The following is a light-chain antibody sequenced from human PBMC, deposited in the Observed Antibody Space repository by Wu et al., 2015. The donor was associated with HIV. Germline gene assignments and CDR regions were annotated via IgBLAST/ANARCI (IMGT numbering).Light chain of an antibody. J-gene: IGKJ1*01. Sequence: EIVLTQSPGTLSLSPGERATLSCRASQSISNNYLAWYQQKPGQAPRVLIYGASSRATGIPDRFSGGGSGTDFSLTISRLEPEDFAVYYCQQYVTWPTFGQGSQVEIK. V-gene: IGKV3-20*01. CDR2: GAS. CDR1: QSISNNY. CDR3: QQYVTWPT.